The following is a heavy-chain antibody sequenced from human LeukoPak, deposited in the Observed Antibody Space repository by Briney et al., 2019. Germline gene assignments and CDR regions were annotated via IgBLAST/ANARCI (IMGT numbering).Heavy chain of an antibody. CDR3: ARDYDFWSGYGQMDV. CDR2: IYTSGST. D-gene: IGHD3-3*01. V-gene: IGHV4-4*07. J-gene: IGHJ6*04. CDR1: GGSISSYY. Sequence: TSETLSLTCTVSGGSISSYYWSWIRQPAGKGLEWIGRIYTSGSTNYNPSLKSRVTMSVDTSKNQFSLKLSSVTAADTAVYYCARDYDFWSGYGQMDVWGKGTTVTVSS.